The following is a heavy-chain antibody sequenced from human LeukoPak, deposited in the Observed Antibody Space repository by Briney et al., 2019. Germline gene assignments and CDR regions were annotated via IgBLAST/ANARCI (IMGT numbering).Heavy chain of an antibody. V-gene: IGHV1-2*02. Sequence: ASVKVSCKASGYTFTGYYMHWVRQAPGQGLEWMGWINPNSGGTNYAQKFQGRVTMTRDTSISTAYMELSRLRSDDTAVYYCARDWGYYYDSSGYFNWFDPWGQGTLVTVSS. J-gene: IGHJ5*02. D-gene: IGHD3-22*01. CDR3: ARDWGYYYDSSGYFNWFDP. CDR2: INPNSGGT. CDR1: GYTFTGYY.